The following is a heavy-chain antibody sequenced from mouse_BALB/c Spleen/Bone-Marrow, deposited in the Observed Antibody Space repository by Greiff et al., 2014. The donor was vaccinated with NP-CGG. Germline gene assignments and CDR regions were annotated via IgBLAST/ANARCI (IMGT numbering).Heavy chain of an antibody. V-gene: IGHV1S56*01. CDR1: GYTFTSYY. D-gene: IGHD2-1*01. CDR3: AREVHGNSGFDD. CDR2: IYPGNVNT. Sequence: QVQLQQSGPELVKPGASVRISCKASGYTFTSYYIHWVKQRPGQGLEWIGWIYPGNVNTKYNENFKGKATLTADKASSTAYMQLSSLTSEDSAVYFGAREVHGNSGFDDWGQGTTLTVSS. J-gene: IGHJ2*01.